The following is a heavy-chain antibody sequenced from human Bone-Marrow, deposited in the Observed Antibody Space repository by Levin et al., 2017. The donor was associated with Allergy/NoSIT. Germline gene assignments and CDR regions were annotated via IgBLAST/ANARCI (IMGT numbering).Heavy chain of an antibody. J-gene: IGHJ4*02. D-gene: IGHD5-18*01. CDR1: GYSFTSHW. CDR3: AITRAYGHGYFDY. V-gene: IGHV5-51*01. Sequence: GESLKISCEGSGYSFTSHWIGWVRQMPGRGLEWVAIISPGDSNTAYSPSFRGQVTISADKSISTAYLQWSSLKASDTALYYCAITRAYGHGYFDYWGQGTLVTVSS. CDR2: ISPGDSNT.